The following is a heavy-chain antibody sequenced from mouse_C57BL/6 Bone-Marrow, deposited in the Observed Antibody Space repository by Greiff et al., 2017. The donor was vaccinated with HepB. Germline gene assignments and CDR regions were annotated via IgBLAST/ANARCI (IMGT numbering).Heavy chain of an antibody. D-gene: IGHD2-3*01. CDR3: ARDGYYPYYFDY. CDR2: ISGGGGNT. V-gene: IGHV5-9*01. J-gene: IGHJ2*01. Sequence: EVQRVESGGGLVKPGGSLKLSCAASGFTFSSYTMSWVRQTPEKRLEWVATISGGGGNTYYPDSVKGRFTISRDNAKNSLYLQMSSLSSEDTALYYCARDGYYPYYFDYWGQGTTLTVSS. CDR1: GFTFSSYT.